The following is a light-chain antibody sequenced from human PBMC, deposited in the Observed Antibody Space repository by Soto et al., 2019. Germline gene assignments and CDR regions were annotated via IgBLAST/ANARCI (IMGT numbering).Light chain of an antibody. CDR2: GAS. CDR1: QSLSSN. J-gene: IGKJ4*01. Sequence: EIVMTQSPATLSVSPGERATLSCRAGQSLSSNLAWYQQCPGQAPRLLIYGASTRATGIPARFSGSGSGTEFTLTISSLQSEDFAIYFCQQYSDWPLTFGGGTKVDIK. V-gene: IGKV3-15*01. CDR3: QQYSDWPLT.